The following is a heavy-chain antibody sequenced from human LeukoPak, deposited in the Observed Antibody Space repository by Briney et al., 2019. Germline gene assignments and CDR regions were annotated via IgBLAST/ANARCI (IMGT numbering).Heavy chain of an antibody. V-gene: IGHV3-23*01. CDR1: GFIFSSYG. CDR2: ISGSGDSK. D-gene: IGHD3-22*01. Sequence: GGSLRLSCVASGFIFSSYGMSWVRQAPGKGLEWVSAISGSGDSKFYADSVKGRFTISRDNSKNTLYLQMSSLRAEDRAVYYCAKYYYDGTGSNLFDYWGQGTLVTVSS. J-gene: IGHJ4*02. CDR3: AKYYYDGTGSNLFDY.